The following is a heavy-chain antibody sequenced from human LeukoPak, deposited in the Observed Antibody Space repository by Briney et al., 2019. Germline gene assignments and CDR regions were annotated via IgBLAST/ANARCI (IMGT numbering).Heavy chain of an antibody. CDR3: ARGNDGRSLLRYFDWLGETDAFDI. J-gene: IGHJ3*02. CDR1: GYTFTSYG. CDR2: ISAYNGNT. V-gene: IGHV1-18*01. D-gene: IGHD3-9*01. Sequence: GASVKVSCKASGYTFTSYGISWVRQAPGQGLEWMGWISAYNGNTNYAQKLQGRVTMTTDTSTSTAYMELRSLRSDDTAVYYCARGNDGRSLLRYFDWLGETDAFDIWGQGTMVTVSS.